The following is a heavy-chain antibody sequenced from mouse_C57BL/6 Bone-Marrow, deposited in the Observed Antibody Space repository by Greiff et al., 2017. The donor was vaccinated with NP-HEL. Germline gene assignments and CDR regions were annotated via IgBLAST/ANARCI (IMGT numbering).Heavy chain of an antibody. CDR1: GFNIKDYY. D-gene: IGHD3-2*02. J-gene: IGHJ4*01. CDR3: TTRTAQATRAMDY. Sequence: EVQLQQSGAELVRPGASVKLSCTASGFNIKDYYMHWVKQRPEQGLEWIGRIDPEDGDTEYAPKFQGKATMTADTSSKTAYLQLSSLTSEDTAVYYCTTRTAQATRAMDYWGQGTSVTVSS. V-gene: IGHV14-1*01. CDR2: IDPEDGDT.